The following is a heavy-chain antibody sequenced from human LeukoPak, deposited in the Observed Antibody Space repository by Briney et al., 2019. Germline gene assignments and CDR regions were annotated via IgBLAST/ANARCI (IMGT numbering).Heavy chain of an antibody. V-gene: IGHV4-39*01. CDR3: ARLPGEALEAYYFDY. CDR1: GGSISRSSYY. CDR2: IYYSGST. Sequence: PSETLSLTCTVSGGSISRSSYYWGWIRQPPGKGLEWIGSIYYSGSTYYNPSLKSRVTISVDTSKNQFSLKLSSVTAADTAVYYCARLPGEALEAYYFDYWGQGTLVTVSS. D-gene: IGHD7-27*01. J-gene: IGHJ4*02.